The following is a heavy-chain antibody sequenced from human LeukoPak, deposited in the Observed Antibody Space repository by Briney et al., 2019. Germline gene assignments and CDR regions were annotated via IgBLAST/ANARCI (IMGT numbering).Heavy chain of an antibody. J-gene: IGHJ6*02. CDR2: THPSGSSI. CDR1: GFTFSNYY. Sequence: GGSLRLSCAASGFTFSNYYMSWIRQAPGTGLEWVSYTHPSGSSIYYADSVKGRFTISRDNAKNSLYLQMNSLRAEDTAVYYCARGHYGMDVWGQGTTVIVSS. V-gene: IGHV3-11*01. CDR3: ARGHYGMDV.